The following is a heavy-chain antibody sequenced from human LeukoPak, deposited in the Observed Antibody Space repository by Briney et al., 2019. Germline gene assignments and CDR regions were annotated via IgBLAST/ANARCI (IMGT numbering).Heavy chain of an antibody. CDR2: ISSSSTTI. J-gene: IGHJ4*02. CDR3: ARVGHSYGVDY. V-gene: IGHV3-48*04. D-gene: IGHD5-18*01. Sequence: GVSLRLSCAASGFTFSSHSMNWVRQAPGKGLEWISYISSSSTTIYYADSVKGRFTISRDNAKNSLYLQMNSLRAEDTAVYYCARVGHSYGVDYWGQGILVTVSS. CDR1: GFTFSSHS.